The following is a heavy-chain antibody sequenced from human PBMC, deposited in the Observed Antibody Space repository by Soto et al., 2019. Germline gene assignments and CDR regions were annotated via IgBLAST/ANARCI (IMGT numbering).Heavy chain of an antibody. Sequence: PXETLSLTCAVSGGSVSSGGYSWSWIRQPPGKGLEWIGYIYHSGSTYYNPSLKSRVTTSVDRSKNQFSLKLSSVTAADTAVYYCARSSHGSGSYSFDYFDYWGQGTLVTVSS. D-gene: IGHD3-10*01. CDR2: IYHSGST. CDR3: ARSSHGSGSYSFDYFDY. J-gene: IGHJ4*02. CDR1: GGSVSSGGYS. V-gene: IGHV4-30-2*01.